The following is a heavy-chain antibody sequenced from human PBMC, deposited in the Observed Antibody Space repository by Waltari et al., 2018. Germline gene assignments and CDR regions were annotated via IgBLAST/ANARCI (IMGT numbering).Heavy chain of an antibody. CDR3: ARPYYYDSSGSPYYYYGMDV. D-gene: IGHD3-22*01. J-gene: IGHJ6*02. CDR2: IIPIFGTA. CDR1: GGTFSSYA. V-gene: IGHV1-69*01. Sequence: QVQLVQSGAAVKKPGSSVKVSCKASGGTFSSYAISWVRQAPGQGLGWMGGIIPIFGTANYAQKFQGRVTITADESTSTAYMELSSLRSEDTAVYYCARPYYYDSSGSPYYYYGMDVWGQGTTVTVSS.